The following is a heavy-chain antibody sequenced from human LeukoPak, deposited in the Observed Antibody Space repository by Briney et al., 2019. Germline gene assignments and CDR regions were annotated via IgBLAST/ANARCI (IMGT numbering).Heavy chain of an antibody. D-gene: IGHD2-2*01. V-gene: IGHV4-34*01. CDR1: GGSFSGYY. Sequence: SETLSLTCAVYGGSFSGYYWSWIRQPPGKGLEWIGEINHSGSTNYNPSLKSRVTISVDTSKNQFPLKLSSVTAADTAVYYCARGKDCSSTSCYGGYYFDYWGQGTLVTVSS. CDR3: ARGKDCSSTSCYGGYYFDY. CDR2: INHSGST. J-gene: IGHJ4*02.